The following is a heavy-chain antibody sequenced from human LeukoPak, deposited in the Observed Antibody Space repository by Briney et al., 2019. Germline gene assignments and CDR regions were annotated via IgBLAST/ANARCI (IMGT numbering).Heavy chain of an antibody. CDR1: GFTFSSYS. CDR3: AASTKHTAMVDY. CDR2: IGSSSSYI. J-gene: IGHJ4*02. V-gene: IGHV3-21*01. D-gene: IGHD5-18*01. Sequence: GGSLRLSCAASGFTFSSYSRNWVRQAPGKGLEWVSSIGSSSSYIYYADSVKGRFTISRDNAKNSLHLQMNSLRAEDTAVYYCAASTKHTAMVDYWGQGTVVTVSS.